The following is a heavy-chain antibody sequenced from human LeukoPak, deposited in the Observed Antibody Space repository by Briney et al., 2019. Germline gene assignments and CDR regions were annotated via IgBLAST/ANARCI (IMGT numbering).Heavy chain of an antibody. CDR1: GFTFSSYW. CDR3: ARDGPDSFDN. V-gene: IGHV3-7*01. CDR2: IKQDGSEK. Sequence: GGSLRLSCAASGFTFSSYWMNWVRQAPEKGLEWVANIKQDGSEKYYVDSVKGRFTISRDNAKNSLYLQMKSLRADDTAVYYCARDGPDSFDNWGQGTLVTVSS. J-gene: IGHJ4*02.